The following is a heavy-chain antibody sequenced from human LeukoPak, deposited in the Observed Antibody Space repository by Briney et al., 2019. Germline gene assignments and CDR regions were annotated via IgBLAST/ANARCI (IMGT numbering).Heavy chain of an antibody. D-gene: IGHD3-3*01. CDR2: INHSGST. Sequence: SETLSLTCAVYGGPFSGYYWSWIRQPPGKGLEWIGEINHSGSTNYNPSLKSRVTISVDTSKNQFSLKLSSVTAADTAVYYCARGRVLRFLEWLLTTDAFDIWGQGTMVTVPS. CDR3: ARGRVLRFLEWLLTTDAFDI. V-gene: IGHV4-34*01. J-gene: IGHJ3*02. CDR1: GGPFSGYY.